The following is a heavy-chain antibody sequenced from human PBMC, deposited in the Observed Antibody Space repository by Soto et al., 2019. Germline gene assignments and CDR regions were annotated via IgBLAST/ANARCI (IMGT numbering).Heavy chain of an antibody. V-gene: IGHV3-23*01. CDR2: ISESGGST. CDR3: AKAVMVRGIYYGMDV. CDR1: GFTFTTYA. Sequence: DVQLLESGGGLVQPGGSLRLSCAASGFTFTTYAMNWVRQAPGKGLEWGSGISESGGSTYYADSVKGRFTISRDNSKNALFLQMNSMRAEDTAVYHCAKAVMVRGIYYGMDVRGQGTTVTVSS. J-gene: IGHJ6*02. D-gene: IGHD3-10*01.